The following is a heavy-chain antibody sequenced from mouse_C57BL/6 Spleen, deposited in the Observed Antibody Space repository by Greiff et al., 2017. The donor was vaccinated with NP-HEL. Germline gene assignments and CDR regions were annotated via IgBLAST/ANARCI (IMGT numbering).Heavy chain of an antibody. V-gene: IGHV5-9*01. D-gene: IGHD1-1*01. CDR3: ARPFITTVVATPNFDV. CDR2: ISGGGGNT. J-gene: IGHJ1*03. CDR1: GFTFSSYT. Sequence: EVQGVESGGGLVKPGGSLKLSCAASGFTFSSYTMSWVRQTPEKRLEWVATISGGGGNTYYPDSVKGRSTISRDNAKNTLYLQMSSLRSEDTALYYCARPFITTVVATPNFDVWGTGTTVTVAS.